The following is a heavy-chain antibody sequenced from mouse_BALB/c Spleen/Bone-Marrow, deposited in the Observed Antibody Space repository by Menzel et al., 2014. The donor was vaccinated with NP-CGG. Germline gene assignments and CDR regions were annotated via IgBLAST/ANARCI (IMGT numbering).Heavy chain of an antibody. CDR1: GYTFTSYV. CDR3: ARYPDYYGSSYAMDY. CDR2: INPYNDGT. V-gene: IGHV1-14*01. D-gene: IGHD1-1*01. J-gene: IGHJ4*01. Sequence: EVKLMESGPELVKPGASVKMSCKASGYTFTSYVMHWVKQKPGQGLEWIGYINPYNDGTKYNEKFKGKATLTSDKSSSTVYMELSSLTSEDSAVYYCARYPDYYGSSYAMDYRGQGTSVTVSS.